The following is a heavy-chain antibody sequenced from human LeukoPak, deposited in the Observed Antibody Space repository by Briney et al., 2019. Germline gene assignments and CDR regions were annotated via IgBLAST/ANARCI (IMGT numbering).Heavy chain of an antibody. Sequence: ASVKVSCKASGYTFTAYHVHWVRQAPGQGLQWMGSIDPKSGGTNYAQKFQGRVTMTRDTSISTAYMELSRLTSDDTAIYYCARLGVGRWMVVTSYYYGMDVWGQGTTVTVSS. CDR3: ARLGVGRWMVVTSYYYGMDV. V-gene: IGHV1-2*02. J-gene: IGHJ6*02. D-gene: IGHD6-19*01. CDR1: GYTFTAYH. CDR2: IDPKSGGT.